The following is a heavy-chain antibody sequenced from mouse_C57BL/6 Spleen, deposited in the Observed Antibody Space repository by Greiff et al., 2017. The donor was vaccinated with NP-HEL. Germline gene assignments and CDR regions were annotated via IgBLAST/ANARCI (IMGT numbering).Heavy chain of an antibody. J-gene: IGHJ3*01. D-gene: IGHD2-1*01. V-gene: IGHV3-6*01. CDR1: GYSITSGYY. CDR3: AREEDGNYPAWFAY. Sequence: DVKLQESGPGLVKPSQSLSLTCSVTGYSITSGYYWNWIRQFPGNKLEWMGYISYDGSNNYNPSLKNRISITRDTSKNQFVLKLNSVTTEDTATYYCAREEDGNYPAWFAYWGQGTLVTVSA. CDR2: ISYDGSN.